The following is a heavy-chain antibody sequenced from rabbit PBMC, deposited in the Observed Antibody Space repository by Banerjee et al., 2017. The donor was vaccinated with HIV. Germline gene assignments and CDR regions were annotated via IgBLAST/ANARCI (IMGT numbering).Heavy chain of an antibody. D-gene: IGHD1-1*01. J-gene: IGHJ4*01. CDR3: ARSYVLITDLYFNL. Sequence: WAKGRFTISKTSSTTVTLQMTSLTAADTATYFCARSYVLITDLYFNLWGQGTLVTVS. V-gene: IGHV1S40*01.